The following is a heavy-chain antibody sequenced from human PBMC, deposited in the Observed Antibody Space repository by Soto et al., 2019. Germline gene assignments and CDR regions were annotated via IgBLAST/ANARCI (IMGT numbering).Heavy chain of an antibody. Sequence: QVQLVQSGAEVKKPGASVKVSCKASDLNSLSYGFSWVRQAPGPGLEWTGCVSGPNGNTNYALKFQGRVTMTTETSTNTGYMELRSLRSDDTAVYFCARDRYDTTYGYQLGADYWGQGTLVTVSS. CDR3: ARDRYDTTYGYQLGADY. CDR1: DLNSLSYG. V-gene: IGHV1-18*01. CDR2: VSGPNGNT. J-gene: IGHJ4*02. D-gene: IGHD3-22*01.